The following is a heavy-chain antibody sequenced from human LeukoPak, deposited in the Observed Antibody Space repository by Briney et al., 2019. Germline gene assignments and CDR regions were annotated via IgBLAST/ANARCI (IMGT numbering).Heavy chain of an antibody. CDR2: INPNSGGT. D-gene: IGHD3-22*01. V-gene: IGHV1-2*02. Sequence: ASVKVSCKASGYTFTGYYMHWVRQAPGQGLEWMGWINPNSGGTNYAQKFQGRVTMTRDTSISTAYMELSRLRSDDTAVYYCVRWIRYYYDSSGWEYYFDYWGQGTLVTVSS. CDR1: GYTFTGYY. J-gene: IGHJ4*02. CDR3: VRWIRYYYDSSGWEYYFDY.